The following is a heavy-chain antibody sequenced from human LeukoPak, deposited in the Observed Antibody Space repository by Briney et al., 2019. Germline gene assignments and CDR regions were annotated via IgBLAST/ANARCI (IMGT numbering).Heavy chain of an antibody. CDR3: AKRRAQGRGRYSYYGLDV. D-gene: IGHD6-25*01. V-gene: IGHV4-34*12. Sequence: PSETLSLTCAVYGGSFSGYYWSWIRQPPGKGLEWIGEIIHSGSSNSNPSLKSRVTISVDTSKNQFSLNLRSVTAADTAVYYCAKRRAQGRGRYSYYGLDVWGQGTTVTVSS. J-gene: IGHJ6*02. CDR1: GGSFSGYY. CDR2: IIHSGSS.